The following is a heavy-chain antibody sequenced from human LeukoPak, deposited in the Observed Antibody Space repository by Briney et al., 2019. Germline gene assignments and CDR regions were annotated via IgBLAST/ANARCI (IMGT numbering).Heavy chain of an antibody. Sequence: GGSLRLSCAASGFTFSSYSMNWVRQAPGKGLEWVSSISCSSSYIYYADSVKGRFTISGDNAKNSLYLQMNSLRAEDTAVYYCATLTAANNWFDPWGQGTLVTVSS. V-gene: IGHV3-21*01. CDR2: ISCSSSYI. CDR3: ATLTAANNWFDP. D-gene: IGHD6-13*01. CDR1: GFTFSSYS. J-gene: IGHJ5*02.